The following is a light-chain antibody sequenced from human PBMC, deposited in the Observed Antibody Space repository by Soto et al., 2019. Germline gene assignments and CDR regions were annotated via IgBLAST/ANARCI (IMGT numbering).Light chain of an antibody. J-gene: IGLJ2*01. CDR1: SSDVGSYNL. V-gene: IGLV2-23*03. CDR2: EGS. CDR3: YSYAGSSTFVV. Sequence: QSALTQPASVSGSPGQSITISCTGTSSDVGSYNLVSWYQQHPGKAPKLMIYEGSKRPSGVSNRFSGSKSGNTASLTISGLQAEDEADYYCYSYAGSSTFVVFGEGTKLTVL.